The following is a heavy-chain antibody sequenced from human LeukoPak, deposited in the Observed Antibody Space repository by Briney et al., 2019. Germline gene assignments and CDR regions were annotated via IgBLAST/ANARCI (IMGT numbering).Heavy chain of an antibody. CDR1: GYTFTSYG. CDR2: ISAYNGNT. CDR3: ARWWELPLDY. Sequence: ASVKVSCKASGYTFTSYGISWVRQAPGQGREWMGWISAYNGNTNYAQKLQGRVTMTRDTSISTAYMELSRLRSDDTAVYYCARWWELPLDYWGQGTLVTVSS. V-gene: IGHV1-18*01. D-gene: IGHD1-26*01. J-gene: IGHJ4*02.